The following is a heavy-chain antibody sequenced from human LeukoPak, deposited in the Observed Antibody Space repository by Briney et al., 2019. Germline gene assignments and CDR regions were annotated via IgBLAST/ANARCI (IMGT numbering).Heavy chain of an antibody. Sequence: GGSLRLSCAASGFTFSNYAMTWVRQAPGKGLEWVSAITGSGGSTYYADSVKGRFTISRDDSKNTLFLQMDSLRAEDTAVYYCAKDLVSIPRGVIITWSFDYWGHGTLVTVSS. CDR3: AKDLVSIPRGVIITWSFDY. V-gene: IGHV3-23*01. J-gene: IGHJ4*01. CDR2: ITGSGGST. CDR1: GFTFSNYA. D-gene: IGHD3-10*01.